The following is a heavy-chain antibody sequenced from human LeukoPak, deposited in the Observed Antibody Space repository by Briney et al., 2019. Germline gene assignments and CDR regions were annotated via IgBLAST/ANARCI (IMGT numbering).Heavy chain of an antibody. D-gene: IGHD4-23*01. V-gene: IGHV3-23*01. CDR1: GFTFSSYV. J-gene: IGHJ6*03. CDR3: AKRGGNSYYYYYMDV. Sequence: PGGSLRLSCAASGFTFSSYVMSWVRQAPGKGLEWVSAISGSGSSTDYADSVKGRFTISRDNSKNTLYLQMNSLRAEDTAVYYCAKRGGNSYYYYYMDVWGKGTTVTVSS. CDR2: ISGSGSST.